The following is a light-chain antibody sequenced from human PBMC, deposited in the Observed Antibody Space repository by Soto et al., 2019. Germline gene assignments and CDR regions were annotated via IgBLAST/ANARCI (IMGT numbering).Light chain of an antibody. CDR1: SSDVGSYNF. CDR3: CSYARSSRV. J-gene: IGLJ3*02. V-gene: IGLV2-23*02. Sequence: SALPQPASVSGSPGQTITISCTGTSSDVGSYNFVSWYQQHPGKAPKLLIYEVTKRPSGVSNRFSGSKSGNTASLTISGLQAEDEADYSCCSYARSSRVFGGGTKLTVL. CDR2: EVT.